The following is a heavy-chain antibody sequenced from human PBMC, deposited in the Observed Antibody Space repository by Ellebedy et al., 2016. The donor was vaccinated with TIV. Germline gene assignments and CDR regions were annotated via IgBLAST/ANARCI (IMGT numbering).Heavy chain of an antibody. CDR1: GFSLEDYA. D-gene: IGHD6-19*01. CDR2: IIWNSEIR. CDR3: AKDIRSSGLIDY. V-gene: IGHV3-9*01. Sequence: GGSLRLXCEVSGFSLEDYAMHWVRQAPGKGLEWVSRIIWNSEIRDYAVSVKGRFTISRDNAKNSLYLHMDSLTEEDTALYYCAKDIRSSGLIDYWGQGTLVTVSS. J-gene: IGHJ4*02.